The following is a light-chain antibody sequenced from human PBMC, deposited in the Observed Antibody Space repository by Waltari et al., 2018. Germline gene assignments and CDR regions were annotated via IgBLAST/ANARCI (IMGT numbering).Light chain of an antibody. CDR1: SSAVGGYNY. CDR2: DVN. V-gene: IGLV2-14*01. J-gene: IGLJ1*01. Sequence: QSALTQPASVSGSPGQSITISCTGTSSAVGGYNYVSWYQQNPGKAPKLMIYDVNNRPSGVSNRFSGSKSGNTASLTISGLQAEDEADYYCSSYTSSSTRVFGTGTKVTVL. CDR3: SSYTSSSTRV.